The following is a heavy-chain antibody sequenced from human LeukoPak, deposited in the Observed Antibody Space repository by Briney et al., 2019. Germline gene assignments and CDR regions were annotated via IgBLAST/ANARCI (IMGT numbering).Heavy chain of an antibody. CDR1: EFDFSSHA. V-gene: IGHV3-23*01. CDR2: ISISGSKT. CDR3: ARDAHSYGPLYYFDY. D-gene: IGHD5-18*01. Sequence: GGSLRLSCAASEFDFSSHAMTWVRQAPGKGLEWVSAISISGSKTYYADSVKGRFTISRDNSKNTLYLQMNSLRAEDTAVYYCARDAHSYGPLYYFDYWGQGTLVTVSS. J-gene: IGHJ4*02.